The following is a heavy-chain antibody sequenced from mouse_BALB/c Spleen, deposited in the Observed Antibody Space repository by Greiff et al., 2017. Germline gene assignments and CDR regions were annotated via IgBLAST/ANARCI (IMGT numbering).Heavy chain of an antibody. CDR1: GFTFSDFY. J-gene: IGHJ1*01. V-gene: IGHV7-1*02. CDR2: SRNKANDYTT. D-gene: IGHD1-1*01. CDR3: ARDAYYYVNWYFDV. Sequence: DVQLVESGGGLVQPGGSLRLSCATSGFTFSDFYMEWVRQPPGKRLEWIAASRNKANDYTTEYSASVKGRFIVSRDTSQSILYLQMYTLRAEDTAIYYCARDAYYYVNWYFDVWGAGTTVTVSS.